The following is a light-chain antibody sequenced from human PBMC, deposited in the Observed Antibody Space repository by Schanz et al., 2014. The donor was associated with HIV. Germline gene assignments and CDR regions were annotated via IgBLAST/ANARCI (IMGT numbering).Light chain of an antibody. Sequence: NFMLTQPLSVSESPGKTITISCTRSGGGTASDSVQWYQQRPGSAPTTVIYDSYQRPYGVPSRFSGSFDRSSNSASLTISGLKTEDEADYYCQSSDSFNPKVFGGGTKLTVL. J-gene: IGLJ3*02. CDR2: DSY. CDR1: GGGTASDS. CDR3: QSSDSFNPKV. V-gene: IGLV6-57*04.